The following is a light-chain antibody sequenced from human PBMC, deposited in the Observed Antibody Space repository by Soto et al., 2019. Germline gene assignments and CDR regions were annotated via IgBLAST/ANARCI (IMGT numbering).Light chain of an antibody. Sequence: VMTQSPLSLPVTLGQPATRCCSASQNSNRCLACYHQKPGQPPRLPIYDASTRATGIPARFSGSGSGTDFTLTISLVEPEDFAVYYCQQRSNWPITFGQGTLLEVK. CDR2: DAS. CDR1: QNSNRC. J-gene: IGKJ5*01. V-gene: IGKV3-11*01. CDR3: QQRSNWPIT.